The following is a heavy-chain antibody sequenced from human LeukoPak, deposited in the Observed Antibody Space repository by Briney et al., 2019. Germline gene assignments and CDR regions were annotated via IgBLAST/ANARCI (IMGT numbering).Heavy chain of an antibody. CDR3: ARLRSITIFGVVKAHWDYYYYYMDV. CDR2: IYYSGST. CDR1: GGSISSSSYY. D-gene: IGHD3-3*01. Sequence: SETLSLTCTVSGGSISSSSYYWGWIRQPPGKGLEWIGSIYYSGSTYYNPSLKSRVTISVDTSKNQFSLKLSSVTAADTAVYYCARLRSITIFGVVKAHWDYYYYYMDVWGKGTTVTVSS. V-gene: IGHV4-39*01. J-gene: IGHJ6*03.